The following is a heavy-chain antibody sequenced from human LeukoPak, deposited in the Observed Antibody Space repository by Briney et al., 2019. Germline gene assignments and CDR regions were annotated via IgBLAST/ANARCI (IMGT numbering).Heavy chain of an antibody. V-gene: IGHV3-23*01. J-gene: IGHJ6*02. CDR1: GFTFSSYA. CDR3: AKHPNYYYGMDL. Sequence: PGGSLRLSCAASGFTFSSYAMSWVRQAPGKGLEWISGISSSGDNTYYADSVKGRFTISRDNSKNTLNLQMNSLRAEDTALYYCAKHPNYYYGMDLWGQGTTVTVSS. CDR2: ISSSGDNT.